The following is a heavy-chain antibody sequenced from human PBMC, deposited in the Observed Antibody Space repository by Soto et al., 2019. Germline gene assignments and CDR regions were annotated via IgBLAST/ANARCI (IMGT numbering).Heavy chain of an antibody. D-gene: IGHD3-10*01. CDR1: AFTFGSYG. CDR2: ISSSSNLI. J-gene: IGHJ5*02. Sequence: QLVESGGGLVQPGGSLRLSCAASAFTFGSYGMNWVRQAPGKGLEWVSYISSSSNLIYYADSVKGRFTISRDNAQNSLYLQMNSLRDEDTAVYYCARTGGSGTNHWFDPWGQGTLVTVSS. V-gene: IGHV3-48*02. CDR3: ARTGGSGTNHWFDP.